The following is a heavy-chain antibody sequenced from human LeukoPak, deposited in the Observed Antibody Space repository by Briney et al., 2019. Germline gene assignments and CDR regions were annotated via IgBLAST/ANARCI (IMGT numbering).Heavy chain of an antibody. CDR2: INWNSDTK. D-gene: IGHD4-23*01. Sequence: GGSLRLSCVGSGFAFHNYAMHWVRRPPGKGLEWVSAINWNSDTKAYADSVKGRFTISRDRAWNSLYLQMDSLRPEDTALYYCAKDTGVNGAYFYAMDVWGQGASATVSS. V-gene: IGHV3-9*01. CDR1: GFAFHNYA. CDR3: AKDTGVNGAYFYAMDV. J-gene: IGHJ6*02.